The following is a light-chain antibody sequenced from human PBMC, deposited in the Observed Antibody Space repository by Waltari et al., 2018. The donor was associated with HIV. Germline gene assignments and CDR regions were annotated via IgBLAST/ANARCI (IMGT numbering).Light chain of an antibody. CDR2: ASS. V-gene: IGKV1-39*01. CDR3: QQSYSTREFT. Sequence: DIQMTQSPSSLSASVGDRVTITCRASQSISTYLNWYQQKPGKAPKLLIYASSSLQSGVPSRFSGSGSGTDFTLTISSLQHEDFATYYCQQSYSTREFTFGPGTKVDIK. J-gene: IGKJ3*01. CDR1: QSISTY.